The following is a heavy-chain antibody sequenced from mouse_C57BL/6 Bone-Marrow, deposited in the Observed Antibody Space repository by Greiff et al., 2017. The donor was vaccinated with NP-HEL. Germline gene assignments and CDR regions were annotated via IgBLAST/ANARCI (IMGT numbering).Heavy chain of an antibody. Sequence: QVQLKQSGAELVKPGASVKISCKASGYTFTDYYINSVQQRPGPVRSWLAPLCPGSGSTYYTEKFKGKATLTADKSSSTAYMQLSSLTSEDSAVYFCARRRIYGSYAMDYWGQGTSVTVSS. CDR1: GYTFTDYY. J-gene: IGHJ4*01. CDR2: LCPGSGST. V-gene: IGHV1-77*01. CDR3: ARRRIYGSYAMDY. D-gene: IGHD2-2*01.